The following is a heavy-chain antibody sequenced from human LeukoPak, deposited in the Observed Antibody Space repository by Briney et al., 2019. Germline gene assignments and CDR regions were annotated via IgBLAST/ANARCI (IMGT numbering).Heavy chain of an antibody. CDR1: GGSISSYY. CDR3: AREDGYNRHFDY. V-gene: IGHV4-59*01. CDR2: IYYSGST. Sequence: SETLSLTCTVSGGSISSYYWSWIRQPPGKGLEWIGYIYYSGSTNYNPSLKSRVTISVDTSKNQFSLKLSSVTAADTAVYYCAREDGYNRHFDYWGQGTLVTVSS. D-gene: IGHD5-24*01. J-gene: IGHJ4*02.